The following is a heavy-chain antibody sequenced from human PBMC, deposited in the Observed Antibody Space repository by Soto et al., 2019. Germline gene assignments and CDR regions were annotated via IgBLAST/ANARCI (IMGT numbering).Heavy chain of an antibody. CDR2: ISYDGSNK. CDR1: GFTFSSYG. CDR3: ARNTNYYDSSGYYYNWFES. D-gene: IGHD3-22*01. J-gene: IGHJ5*01. Sequence: GGSLRLSCAASGFTFSSYGMHWVRQAPGKGLEWVAVISYDGSNKYYADSVKGRFTISRDNSKNTLYLQMNSLRADDTAVYYCARNTNYYDSSGYYYNWFESWGQGT. V-gene: IGHV3-30*03.